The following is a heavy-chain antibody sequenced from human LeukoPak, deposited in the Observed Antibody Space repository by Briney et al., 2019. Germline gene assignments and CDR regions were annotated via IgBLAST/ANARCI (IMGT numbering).Heavy chain of an antibody. CDR3: ARGQQLVWYFDL. CDR2: IWYDGSNK. CDR1: GFTFSSYG. D-gene: IGHD6-13*01. J-gene: IGHJ2*01. V-gene: IGHV3-33*08. Sequence: GGSLRLSCAAPGFTFSSYGMHWVRQAPGKGLEWVAVIWYDGSNKYYADSVKGRFTISRDNSKNTLYLQMNSLRAEDTAVYYCARGQQLVWYFDLWGRGTLVTVSS.